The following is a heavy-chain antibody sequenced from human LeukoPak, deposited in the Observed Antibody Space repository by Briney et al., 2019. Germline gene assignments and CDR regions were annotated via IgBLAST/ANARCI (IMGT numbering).Heavy chain of an antibody. Sequence: GGSLRLSCAASGFTFRNYGMSWVRQPPGKGLKWGPTIRGDGSQKYDVGSVRGRFTISRDNAKNSLFLQMDSLRAEDTAVYYCAKDSRFCTGYDCRGDAFDGWGQGTMVTVTS. V-gene: IGHV3-7*01. CDR3: AKDSRFCTGYDCRGDAFDG. J-gene: IGHJ3*01. CDR2: IRGDGSQK. CDR1: GFTFRNYG. D-gene: IGHD2-8*02.